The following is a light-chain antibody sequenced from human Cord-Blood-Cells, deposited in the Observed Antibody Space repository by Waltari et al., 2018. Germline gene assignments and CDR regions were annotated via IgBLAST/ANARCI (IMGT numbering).Light chain of an antibody. J-gene: IGKJ3*01. CDR3: QQRYSTPVIFT. CDR1: QSISSY. V-gene: IGKV1-39*01. CDR2: AAS. Sequence: DIQMTQSPSSLSASVGDRVTITCQASQSISSYLNGYQQKPGKAPKLLIYAASSLQSGVPSRFSGSGSGTDFTLTISSLQPEDFATDYCQQRYSTPVIFTFGPGTKVDIK.